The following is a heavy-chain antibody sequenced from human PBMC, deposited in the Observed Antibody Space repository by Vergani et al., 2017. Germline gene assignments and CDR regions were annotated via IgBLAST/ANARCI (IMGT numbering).Heavy chain of an antibody. Sequence: EVQLLESGGGLVQPGGSLRLSCAASGFTFSSYAMSWVRQAPGKGLEWVSVIYSGGSSTYYADSVKGRFTISRDNSKNTLYLQMNSLRAEDTAVYYCATPGFRGVHQLDYWGQGTLVTVSS. CDR3: ATPGFRGVHQLDY. J-gene: IGHJ4*02. CDR2: IYSGGSST. CDR1: GFTFSSYA. D-gene: IGHD3-16*01. V-gene: IGHV3-23*03.